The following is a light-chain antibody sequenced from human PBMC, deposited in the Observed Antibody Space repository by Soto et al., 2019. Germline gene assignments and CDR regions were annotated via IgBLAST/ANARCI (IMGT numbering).Light chain of an antibody. CDR1: QSLLHSNGYNY. CDR2: LGS. J-gene: IGKJ4*01. Sequence: DIVMTQSPLSLPVIPGEPASISCRSSQSLLHSNGYNYLGWFVQKPGQSPQLLIYLGSGRASGVPDRLSGSGSCRDFTLKISSVEAEDVGVYYCMQVLQTPLAFGGGTKVESK. V-gene: IGKV2-28*01. CDR3: MQVLQTPLA.